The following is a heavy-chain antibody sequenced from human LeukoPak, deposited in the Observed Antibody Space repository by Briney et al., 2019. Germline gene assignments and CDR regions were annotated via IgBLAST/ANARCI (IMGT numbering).Heavy chain of an antibody. CDR1: GYTLTSYG. D-gene: IGHD3-22*01. CDR2: ISAYNGKT. V-gene: IGHV1-18*01. J-gene: IGHJ6*03. Sequence: ASVKVSCKASGYTLTSYGISWVRQAPGQGLEWMGWISAYNGKTNYAQKLQGRVTLSTDTSTSTAYMELRSLRSDDAAVYYCARASWDDSSGYGYYYYQMDVWGKGTTVTVSS. CDR3: ARASWDDSSGYGYYYYQMDV.